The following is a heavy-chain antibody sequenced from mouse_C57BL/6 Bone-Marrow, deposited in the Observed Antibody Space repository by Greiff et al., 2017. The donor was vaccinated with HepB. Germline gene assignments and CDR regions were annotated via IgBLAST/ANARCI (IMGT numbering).Heavy chain of an antibody. Sequence: EVQLVESGGGLVKPGGSLKLSCAASGFTFSSYAISWVRQTPEKRLEWVATISDGGSYTYYPDNVKGRFTISRDNAKNNLYLQMSHLKSEDTAMYYCARDDYYAMDYWGQGTSVTVSS. CDR1: GFTFSSYA. V-gene: IGHV5-4*01. J-gene: IGHJ4*01. CDR2: ISDGGSYT. CDR3: ARDDYYAMDY.